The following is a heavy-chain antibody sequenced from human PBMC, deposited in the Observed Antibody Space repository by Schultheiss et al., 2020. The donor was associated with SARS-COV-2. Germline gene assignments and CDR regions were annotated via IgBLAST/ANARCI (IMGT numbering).Heavy chain of an antibody. CDR3: ARDMFERLVRHGMDV. Sequence: SQTLSLTCAVSGYSISSYYWSWIRQPPGKGLEWIGEINHSGSTYYNPSLKSRVTISVDTSKNQFSLKLSSVTAADTAVYYCARDMFERLVRHGMDVWGQGTTVTVSS. CDR2: INHSGST. CDR1: GYSISSYY. J-gene: IGHJ6*02. D-gene: IGHD6-13*01. V-gene: IGHV4-34*09.